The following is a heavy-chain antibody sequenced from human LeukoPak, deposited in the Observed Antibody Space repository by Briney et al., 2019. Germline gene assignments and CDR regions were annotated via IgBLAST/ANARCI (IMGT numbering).Heavy chain of an antibody. CDR1: GYTFTNNY. J-gene: IGHJ4*02. CDR3: ARMDMDTAMVTNYLDH. V-gene: IGHV1-46*01. CDR2: IHPSGSST. D-gene: IGHD5-18*01. Sequence: ASVKISCKASGYTFTNNYMHWVRQAPGQGLEWMGVIHPSGSSTNYAQKFQGRVTMTKDTSTSTVYIELNTLRSDDTAVYYCARMDMDTAMVTNYLDHGGQGTLLIVSS.